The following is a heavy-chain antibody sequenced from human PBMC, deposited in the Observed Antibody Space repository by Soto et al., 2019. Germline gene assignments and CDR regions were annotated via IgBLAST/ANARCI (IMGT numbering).Heavy chain of an antibody. CDR2: IYYSGST. V-gene: IGHV4-39*01. Sequence: SETLSLTCTVSGGSISSSSYYWGWIRQTPGKGLEWIGSIYYSGSTYYNPSLKSRVTISVDTSKNQFSLKLSSVTAADTAVYYCARHRHTAMANFDYWGQGTLVTVSS. J-gene: IGHJ4*02. CDR3: ARHRHTAMANFDY. CDR1: GGSISSSSYY. D-gene: IGHD5-18*01.